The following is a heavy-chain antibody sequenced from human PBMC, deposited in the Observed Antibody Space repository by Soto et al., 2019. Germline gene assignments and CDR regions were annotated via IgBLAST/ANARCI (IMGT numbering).Heavy chain of an antibody. J-gene: IGHJ5*01. D-gene: IGHD3-16*01. Sequence: SGTLSLTCTVSGDSISSYYWSWIRQPPGKGLEWIGYIFYSGSTNYNPSLKSRVTISVDTSKNQFSLKLSSVTAADTAVYYCDRLKQDYLVTWSQGALVPVSS. V-gene: IGHV4-59*08. CDR2: IFYSGST. CDR1: GDSISSYY. CDR3: DRLKQDYLVT.